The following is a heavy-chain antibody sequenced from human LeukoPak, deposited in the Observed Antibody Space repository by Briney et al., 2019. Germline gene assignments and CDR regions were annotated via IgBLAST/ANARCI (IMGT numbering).Heavy chain of an antibody. CDR1: GFTFSGYW. CDR2: IEQDGSEK. Sequence: GGSLRLSCAASGFTFSGYWMSWVRQPPGKGLEWVANIEQDGSEKYYVDSVKGRFTIFKDNAKNSLFLRMNSLRVEDTAVYYCARIKGGTSAAISYWGQGTLVTVSS. D-gene: IGHD2-15*01. CDR3: ARIKGGTSAAISY. J-gene: IGHJ4*02. V-gene: IGHV3-7*01.